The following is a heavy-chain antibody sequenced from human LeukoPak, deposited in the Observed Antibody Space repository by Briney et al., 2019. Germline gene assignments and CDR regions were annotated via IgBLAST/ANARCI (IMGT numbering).Heavy chain of an antibody. CDR1: GGSISSYY. D-gene: IGHD1-26*01. CDR2: IYYSGST. Sequence: SETLSLTCTVSGGSISSYYWSWIRQPPGKGLEWIGYIYYSGSTNYNPSLKSRVTISVDTSKNQFSLKLSSVTAADTVVYYCARGGASRYYYYYMDVWGKGTTVTVSS. J-gene: IGHJ6*03. V-gene: IGHV4-59*01. CDR3: ARGGASRYYYYYMDV.